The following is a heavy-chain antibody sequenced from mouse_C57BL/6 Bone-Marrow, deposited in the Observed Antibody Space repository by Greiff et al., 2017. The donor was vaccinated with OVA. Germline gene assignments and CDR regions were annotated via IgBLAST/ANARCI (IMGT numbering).Heavy chain of an antibody. Sequence: EVKLMESGGGLVQPGGSLSLSCAASGFTFTDYYMSWVRQPPGKALEWLGFIRNKANGYTTEYSASVKGRFTISRDNSQSILYLQMNALRAEDSATYYCARSYYYGSSYLYWYFDVWGTGTTVTVSS. CDR3: ARSYYYGSSYLYWYFDV. J-gene: IGHJ1*03. D-gene: IGHD1-1*01. V-gene: IGHV7-3*01. CDR2: IRNKANGYTT. CDR1: GFTFTDYY.